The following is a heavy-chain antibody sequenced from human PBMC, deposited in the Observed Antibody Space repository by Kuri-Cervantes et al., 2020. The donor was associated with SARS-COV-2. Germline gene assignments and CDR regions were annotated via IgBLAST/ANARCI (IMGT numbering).Heavy chain of an antibody. V-gene: IGHV4-59*01. CDR3: ARDDFYYYAMDV. J-gene: IGHJ6*02. CDR2: IYYSGSA. Sequence: SETLSLTCAVYGGSFSGYYWSWIRQPPGKGLEWIGYIYYSGSANYNPSLKSRVTISVDTSKNQFSLRLSSVTAADTAVYYCARDDFYYYAMDVWGQGTTVTVSS. CDR1: GGSFSGYY.